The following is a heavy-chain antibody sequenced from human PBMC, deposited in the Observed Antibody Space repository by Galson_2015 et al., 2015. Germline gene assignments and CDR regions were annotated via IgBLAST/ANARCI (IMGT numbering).Heavy chain of an antibody. Sequence: SLRLSCAASGFTFSSYGMHWVRQAPGKGLEWVAVISYDGSNKYYADSVKGRFTISRDHSKNTLYLQMNSLRAEDTAVYYCAKDWGYSYGYFDYWGQGTLVTVSS. CDR2: ISYDGSNK. CDR1: GFTFSSYG. D-gene: IGHD5-18*01. V-gene: IGHV3-30*18. J-gene: IGHJ4*02. CDR3: AKDWGYSYGYFDY.